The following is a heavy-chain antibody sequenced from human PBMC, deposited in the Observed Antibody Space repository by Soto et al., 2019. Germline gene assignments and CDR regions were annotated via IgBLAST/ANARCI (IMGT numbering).Heavy chain of an antibody. Sequence: QLQLQESGSGLVKPSQTLSLTCTVSGGSISSGGHSWSWIRQPPRKGLEWIGYIYHSGRTYYNPSLKSRVTMTVDRSKHQFSLKLNSVTAADTALYYCARDYGGNGNWFDPWGQGTLVTVSS. V-gene: IGHV4-30-2*01. CDR2: IYHSGRT. D-gene: IGHD4-17*01. J-gene: IGHJ5*02. CDR3: ARDYGGNGNWFDP. CDR1: GGSISSGGHS.